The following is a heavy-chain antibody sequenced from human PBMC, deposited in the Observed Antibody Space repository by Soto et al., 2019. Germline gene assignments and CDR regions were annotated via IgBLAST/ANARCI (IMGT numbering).Heavy chain of an antibody. V-gene: IGHV3-23*01. J-gene: IGHJ5*02. CDR1: GFSFSIHV. CDR3: EKGWCDA. CDR2: ISGSGGGT. Sequence: EVQLLDSGGDLVQPGGSLILSFAASGFSFSIHVMIWVRQAPGNGLVWVSSISGSGGGTYYADSVKGRFIIARDNSKNTLDLQMNSLRVEDTDVYYCEKGWCDALGQGTLVTVSS.